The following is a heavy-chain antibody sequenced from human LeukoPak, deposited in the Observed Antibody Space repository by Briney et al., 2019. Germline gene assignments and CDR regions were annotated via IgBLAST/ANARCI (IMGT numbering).Heavy chain of an antibody. D-gene: IGHD4-17*01. CDR2: IYPGDSDT. CDR3: ARQGGNYGVTDAFDI. Sequence: GESLKISCKGSGYSFTSYWIGWVRQMPGKGLEWMGIIYPGDSDTRYSPSFQGQVTISADKSISTAYLQWSSLKASDTAMYYCARQGGNYGVTDAFDIWGQGTMVTVSS. V-gene: IGHV5-51*01. CDR1: GYSFTSYW. J-gene: IGHJ3*02.